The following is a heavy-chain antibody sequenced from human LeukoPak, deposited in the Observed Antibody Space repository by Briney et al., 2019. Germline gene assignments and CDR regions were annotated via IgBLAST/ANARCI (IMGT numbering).Heavy chain of an antibody. J-gene: IGHJ5*02. V-gene: IGHV3-74*01. CDR1: GFTFRTYW. Sequence: PGGSLRLSCVASGFTFRTYWMHWVRQVPGKGPVWLSRINPDGSSTTYADSVKGRFTISRDNAENTVYLQTNSLRVEDTAMYYCASLSGVWDTGDKKWFDPWGQGTLVTVSS. CDR3: ASLSGVWDTGDKKWFDP. D-gene: IGHD2-8*02. CDR2: INPDGSST.